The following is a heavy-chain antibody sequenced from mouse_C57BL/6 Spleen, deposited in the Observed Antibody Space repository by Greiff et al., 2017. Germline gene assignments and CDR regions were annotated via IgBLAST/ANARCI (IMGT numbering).Heavy chain of an antibody. CDR2: IYPGDGDT. Sequence: QVQLQQSGAELVKPGASVKISCKASGYAFSSYWMNWVKQRPGKGLEWIGQIYPGDGDTNYNGKFKGKATLTADKSSSTAYMQLSSLTSEDSAVYFCARKGYYGSSAEGMDCWGQGTSVTVSS. J-gene: IGHJ4*01. CDR1: GYAFSSYW. D-gene: IGHD1-1*01. CDR3: ARKGYYGSSAEGMDC. V-gene: IGHV1-80*01.